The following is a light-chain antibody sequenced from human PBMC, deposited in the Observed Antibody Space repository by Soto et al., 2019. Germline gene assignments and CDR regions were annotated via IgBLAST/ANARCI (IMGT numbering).Light chain of an antibody. Sequence: DLQMTQSPSTLSASVGDRVTITCRASRTISSWLAWYQQKPGRAPKLLIYEASSLESGVPSRFSCSGSGTEFTLTISGLQPDDFATYYCQQYNSYSRTFGQGTKLEIK. CDR3: QQYNSYSRT. V-gene: IGKV1-5*03. CDR2: EAS. CDR1: RTISSW. J-gene: IGKJ2*01.